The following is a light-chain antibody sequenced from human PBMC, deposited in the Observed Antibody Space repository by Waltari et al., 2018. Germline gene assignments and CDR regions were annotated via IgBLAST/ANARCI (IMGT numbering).Light chain of an antibody. CDR2: AAS. J-gene: IGKJ1*01. CDR1: QGISSY. CDR3: QQYYSYPRT. V-gene: IGKV1-8*01. Sequence: AIRIPQSPSSLPASTGDRVTITCRASQGISSYLAWYQQKPGKAPKLLIYAASTLQSGVPSRFSGSGSGTDFSLTISCLQSEDFATYYCQQYYSYPRTFGQGTKVEIK.